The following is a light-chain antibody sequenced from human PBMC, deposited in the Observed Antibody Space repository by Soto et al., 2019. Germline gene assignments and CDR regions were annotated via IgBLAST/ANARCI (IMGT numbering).Light chain of an antibody. CDR3: QQYGNSPLSR. Sequence: EILLTQSPGTLSLSPGESATLSCRASQSLDSNYLAWYQQKPGQAPRLLIYGGSSRATGIPDRFTGGGSGTDFTLTFSRLEPEEFAIYYCQQYGNSPLSRFRRGTKLEI. V-gene: IGKV3-20*01. CDR2: GGS. CDR1: QSLDSNY. J-gene: IGKJ2*03.